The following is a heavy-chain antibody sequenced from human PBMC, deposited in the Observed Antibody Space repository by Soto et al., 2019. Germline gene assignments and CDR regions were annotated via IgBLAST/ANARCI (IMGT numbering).Heavy chain of an antibody. J-gene: IGHJ5*02. CDR3: AREELYCSGAPTVIDIPNPLQSLP. CDR2: ISAYNGNT. Sequence: ASVKVSCKASGYTFTSYGISWVRQAPGQGLEWMGWISAYNGNTNYAQKFQGKVTMTTDTSTSTAYMELRSLRSDDTAVYYCAREELYCSGAPTVIDIPNPLQSLPWG. D-gene: IGHD2-15*01. CDR1: GYTFTSYG. V-gene: IGHV1-18*01.